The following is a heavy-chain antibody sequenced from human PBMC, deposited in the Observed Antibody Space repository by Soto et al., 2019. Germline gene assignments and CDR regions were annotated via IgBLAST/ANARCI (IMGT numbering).Heavy chain of an antibody. V-gene: IGHV4-59*08. D-gene: IGHD6-13*01. CDR2: IYYSGTT. CDR3: RRSSRYSTDV. Sequence: SETLSLTCSVSGDSISNYYWSWIRQPPGKGLEWIGNIYYSGTTYYNPSLKSRITISLDMSKNQFSLKVISVTAADTAVYYCRRSSRYSTDVWGQGTTVTVSS. J-gene: IGHJ6*02. CDR1: GDSISNYY.